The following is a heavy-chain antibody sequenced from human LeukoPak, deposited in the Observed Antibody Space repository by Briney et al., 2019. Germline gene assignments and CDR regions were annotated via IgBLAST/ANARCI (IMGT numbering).Heavy chain of an antibody. V-gene: IGHV3-9*01. CDR2: ISWNSGSI. Sequence: PGGSLRLSCAGSGFIFNNYAMHWVRQPPGKGLEWVSGISWNSGSIDYADSVKGRFAISRDNAKKSLYLQINTLRAEDTAVYYCVRGPHIAATSYWGQGTLVTVSS. CDR3: VRGPHIAATSY. D-gene: IGHD6-25*01. J-gene: IGHJ4*02. CDR1: GFIFNNYA.